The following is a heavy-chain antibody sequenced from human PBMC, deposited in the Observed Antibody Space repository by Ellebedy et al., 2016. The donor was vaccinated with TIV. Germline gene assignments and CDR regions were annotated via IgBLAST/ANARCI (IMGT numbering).Heavy chain of an antibody. V-gene: IGHV3-9*01. CDR3: TKDLLRGIWGGSGRDY. CDR2: ISWRGHYI. D-gene: IGHD7-27*01. CDR1: GFTFDDCA. Sequence: GGSLRLSXAASGFTFDDCAMHWVRQAPGKGLEWVSGISWRGHYIGYADSVRGRFTISRDNAKSSLYLQMNSLRIEDTAVYYCTKDLLRGIWGGSGRDYWGQGTLVTVSS. J-gene: IGHJ4*02.